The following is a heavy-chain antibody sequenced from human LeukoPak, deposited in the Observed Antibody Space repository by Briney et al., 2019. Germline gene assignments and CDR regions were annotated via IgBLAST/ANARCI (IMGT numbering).Heavy chain of an antibody. D-gene: IGHD6-19*01. CDR3: TRAEVRGWYFDY. J-gene: IGHJ4*02. V-gene: IGHV1-46*01. CDR1: GYTFTNYH. CDR2: INPSGGST. Sequence: ASVKVSCKASGYTFTNYHMHWVRQAPGQGLEWMGIINPSGGSTNYAQKFQGRVTMTRDMSTSTIYMELSSLRSEDTAVYYCTRAEVRGWYFDYWGQGTLVTVSS.